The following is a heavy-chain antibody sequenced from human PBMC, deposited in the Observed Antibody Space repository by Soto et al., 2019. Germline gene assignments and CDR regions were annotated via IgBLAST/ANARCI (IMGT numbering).Heavy chain of an antibody. Sequence: SETLSLTCAVSGGSISSGGYSWSWIRQPPGKGLERIGCIYYSGNTYYNPSLKSRFSISVDTSKNQFSLKLSSVTDADTAVYYCARGERQQQRDYWGQGTLVTVSS. V-gene: IGHV4-31*11. D-gene: IGHD6-13*01. CDR2: IYYSGNT. J-gene: IGHJ4*02. CDR3: ARGERQQQRDY. CDR1: GGSISSGGYS.